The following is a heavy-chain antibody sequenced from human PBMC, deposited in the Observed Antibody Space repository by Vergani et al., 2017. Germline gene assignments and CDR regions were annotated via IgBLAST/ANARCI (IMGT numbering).Heavy chain of an antibody. Sequence: QVQLQESGPGLVKSSETLSLTCSVSFDSIRNLYCNWIRQPPGKGLEWIGSIHYSENTNYNHSLKTRVTISVDTSKNQFSLTLTSVTAADTAVYYCASDTRSGQRADRWGQGILVTVTS. CDR3: ASDTRSGQRADR. J-gene: IGHJ5*02. CDR1: FDSIRNLY. D-gene: IGHD6-19*01. CDR2: IHYSENT. V-gene: IGHV4-59*11.